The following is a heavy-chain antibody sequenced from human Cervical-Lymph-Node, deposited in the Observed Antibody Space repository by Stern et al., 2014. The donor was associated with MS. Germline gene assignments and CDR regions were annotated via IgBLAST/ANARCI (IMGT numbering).Heavy chain of an antibody. CDR3: ATGGGYTYGSGYFDL. CDR2: ISYYGNTK. J-gene: IGHJ2*01. CDR1: GFTFSSYG. Sequence: QMVESGGGVVQPGRSLRLSCAASGFTFSSYGMHWVRQAPGKGLEWVAAISYYGNTKYYADSVKGRFTISRDNSKNTLYLQINSLRAEDTTVYYCATGGGYTYGSGYFDLWGRGTLVSVSS. D-gene: IGHD5-18*01. V-gene: IGHV3-30*03.